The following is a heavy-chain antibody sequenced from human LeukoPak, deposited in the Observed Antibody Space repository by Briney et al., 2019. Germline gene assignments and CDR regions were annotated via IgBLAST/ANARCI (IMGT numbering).Heavy chain of an antibody. CDR1: GFTVSSYY. J-gene: IGHJ4*02. CDR2: ISSSSNTI. D-gene: IGHD3-16*01. CDR3: ARDRAAGAYPWYFDY. Sequence: GGSLRLSCAASGFTVSSYYMNWVRQAPGKGLEWVSYISSSSNTIYYADSVKGRFTISRDNAKNSLYLQMNSLRAEDTAVYYCARDRAAGAYPWYFDYWGQGTLVTVSS. V-gene: IGHV3-48*01.